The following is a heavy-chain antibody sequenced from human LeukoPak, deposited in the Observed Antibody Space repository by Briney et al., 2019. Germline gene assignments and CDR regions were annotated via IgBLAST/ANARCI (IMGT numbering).Heavy chain of an antibody. CDR2: INPNSGGT. Sequence: ASVKVSCKASGYTFTGYYMHWVRQAPGQGLEWMGWINPNSGGTNYAQKFQGRVTMTRDTSISTAYMELSRLRSDDTAVYYCARGKIYSGYDSPNYYYYGMDVWGQGTTVTVSS. V-gene: IGHV1-2*02. J-gene: IGHJ6*02. CDR1: GYTFTGYY. CDR3: ARGKIYSGYDSPNYYYYGMDV. D-gene: IGHD5-12*01.